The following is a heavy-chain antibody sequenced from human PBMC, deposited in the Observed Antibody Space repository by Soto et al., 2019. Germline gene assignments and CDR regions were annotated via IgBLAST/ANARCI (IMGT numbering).Heavy chain of an antibody. CDR3: AKVRGATTSHYYYGMDV. V-gene: IGHV3-43D*04. Sequence: GGSLRLSCAASGFTFDVYAMPWVRQAPGKGLEWVSLISWDGGSTYYADSVKGRFTISRDNSKNSLYLQMNSLRAEDTALYYCAKVRGATTSHYYYGMDVWGQGTTGTVSS. CDR2: ISWDGGST. CDR1: GFTFDVYA. D-gene: IGHD1-26*01. J-gene: IGHJ6*02.